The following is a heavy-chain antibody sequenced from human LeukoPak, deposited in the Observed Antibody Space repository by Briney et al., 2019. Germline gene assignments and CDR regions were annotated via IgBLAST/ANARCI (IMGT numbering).Heavy chain of an antibody. CDR2: ISYSGNT. CDR3: ARLHWGSGGSGSFDF. CDR1: GFTFSSYE. J-gene: IGHJ4*02. D-gene: IGHD7-27*01. V-gene: IGHV4-39*01. Sequence: PGGSLRLSCAASGFTFSSYEMNWVRQPPGKGLEWIGSISYSGNTYYNPSLKSRVTISADTSKNQFSLKLSSVTAADTAVYYCARLHWGSGGSGSFDFWGQGTLVTVSS.